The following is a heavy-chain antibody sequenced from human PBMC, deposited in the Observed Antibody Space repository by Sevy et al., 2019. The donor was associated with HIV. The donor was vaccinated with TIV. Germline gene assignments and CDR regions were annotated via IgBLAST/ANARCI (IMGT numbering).Heavy chain of an antibody. CDR1: GGSISSYY. CDR3: ARDPGDPAYYYGSGFL. J-gene: IGHJ4*02. V-gene: IGHV4-4*07. Sequence: SETLSLTCTVSGGSISSYYWSWIRQPAGKGLEWIGRIYTSGSTNYNPSLKSGVIMSVDTSKNQFSLRLSYVTAADTAVYYCARDPGDPAYYYGSGFLWGQGTLVTVSS. CDR2: IYTSGST. D-gene: IGHD3-10*01.